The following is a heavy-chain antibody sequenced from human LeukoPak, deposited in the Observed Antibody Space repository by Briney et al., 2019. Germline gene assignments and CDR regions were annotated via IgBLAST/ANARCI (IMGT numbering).Heavy chain of an antibody. J-gene: IGHJ4*02. Sequence: ASVKVSSKASGGTFSSYAISWVRQAPGQGLEWMGRIIPIFGTANYAQKFQGRVTITTDESTSTAYMELSSLRSEDTAVYYCARGIRDYYFDYWGQGTLVTVSS. CDR2: IIPIFGTA. V-gene: IGHV1-69*05. CDR1: GGTFSSYA. D-gene: IGHD5-18*01. CDR3: ARGIRDYYFDY.